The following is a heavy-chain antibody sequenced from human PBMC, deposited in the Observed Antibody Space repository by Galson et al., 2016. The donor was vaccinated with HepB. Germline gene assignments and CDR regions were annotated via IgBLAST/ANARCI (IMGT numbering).Heavy chain of an antibody. CDR3: AGDQPHYFQASGYYDY. V-gene: IGHV1-3*01. CDR2: IYPGNGNT. Sequence: SVKVSCKASGYIFGTHGINWVRQAPGQRLEWMGWIYPGNGNTRYSQKFQGRVTITRDTSASTAYMELSSLSSEDTAIYYCAGDQPHYFQASGYYDYWGQGTLVTVSS. D-gene: IGHD3-22*01. CDR1: GYIFGTHG. J-gene: IGHJ4*02.